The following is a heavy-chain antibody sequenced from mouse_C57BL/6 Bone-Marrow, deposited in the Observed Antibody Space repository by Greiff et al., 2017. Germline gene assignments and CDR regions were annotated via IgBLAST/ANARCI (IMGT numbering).Heavy chain of an antibody. V-gene: IGHV1-85*01. Sequence: VQVVESGPELVKPGASVKLSCKASGYTFTSYDINWVKKRPGQGLEWIGWIYPRDGSTKYNEKFKGKATLTVDTSSSTAYMELHSLTSEDSAVYFCARLEFDGSSGDWYFDVWGTGTTVTVSS. D-gene: IGHD1-1*01. CDR1: GYTFTSYD. CDR3: ARLEFDGSSGDWYFDV. CDR2: IYPRDGST. J-gene: IGHJ1*03.